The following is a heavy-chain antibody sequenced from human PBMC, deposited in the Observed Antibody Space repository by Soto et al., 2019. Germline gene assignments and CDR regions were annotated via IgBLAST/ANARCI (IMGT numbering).Heavy chain of an antibody. D-gene: IGHD6-13*01. Sequence: PGGSLRLSCAASGFTFSSYDMHWFRQATGKGLEWVSAIGTAGDTYYPGSVKGRFTISRENAKNSLYLQMNSLRAGDTAVYYCARGGYSSSWYVGPSLDYWGQGTLVTVSS. J-gene: IGHJ4*02. CDR2: IGTAGDT. V-gene: IGHV3-13*04. CDR3: ARGGYSSSWYVGPSLDY. CDR1: GFTFSSYD.